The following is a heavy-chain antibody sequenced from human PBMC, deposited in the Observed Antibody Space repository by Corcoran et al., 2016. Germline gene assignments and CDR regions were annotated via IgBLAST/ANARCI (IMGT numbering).Heavy chain of an antibody. J-gene: IGHJ4*02. CDR3: ARGKGGMADY. CDR1: GFTFSNYW. CDR2: INSDGSST. D-gene: IGHD3-16*01. V-gene: IGHV3-74*01. Sequence: EVQLVESGGGLVQPGGSLRLSCAASGFTFSNYWMHWVRQVPGKGLVWVSRINSDGSSTSYADSVKGRFTISSANAKNTMYLQMNSLRSEDTAWYYCARGKGGMADYWGQGTLVTVSS.